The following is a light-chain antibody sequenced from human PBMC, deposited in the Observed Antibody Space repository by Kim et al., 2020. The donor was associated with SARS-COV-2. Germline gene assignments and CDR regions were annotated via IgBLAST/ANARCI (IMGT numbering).Light chain of an antibody. CDR3: QQYNNWPPGRS. Sequence: EIVMTQSPATLSVSPGERATLSCRASQSVSSNLAWYQQKPGQAPRLLIYDASTRATGFPARFSGSGSGTEFTLTISSLQSEDFAVYYCQQYNNWPPGRSFGQGTKVDIK. V-gene: IGKV3-15*01. J-gene: IGKJ1*01. CDR1: QSVSSN. CDR2: DAS.